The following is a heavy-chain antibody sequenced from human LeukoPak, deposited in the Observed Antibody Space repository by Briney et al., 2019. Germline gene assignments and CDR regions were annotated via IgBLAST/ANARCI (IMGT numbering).Heavy chain of an antibody. CDR3: ARGYQLLWSDY. CDR2: IYSGGNT. D-gene: IGHD3-10*01. V-gene: IGHV3-66*01. CDR1: GFTVTSYY. Sequence: GGSLRLSCAASGFTVTSYYMSWVRQAPAKGLEWVSVIYSGGNTYYAESVKGRFTISRDSSKNTIYLQMNSLRAEDTAVYYCARGYQLLWSDYWGQGTLVTVSS. J-gene: IGHJ4*02.